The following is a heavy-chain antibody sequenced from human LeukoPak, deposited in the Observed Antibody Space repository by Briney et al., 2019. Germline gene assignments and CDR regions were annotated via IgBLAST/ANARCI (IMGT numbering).Heavy chain of an antibody. D-gene: IGHD3-3*01. CDR3: ARVPYYDFWSGLKHYGMDV. CDR1: GFILSNHW. V-gene: IGHV3-7*01. CDR2: MNRDGSEK. Sequence: PGGSLRLSCAASGFILSNHWMTWVRQAPGKGPEWVANMNRDGSEKYYVDSVKGRFTISRDTAKNSLYLQMNSLRAEDTAVYYCARVPYYDFWSGLKHYGMDVWGQGTTVTVSS. J-gene: IGHJ6*02.